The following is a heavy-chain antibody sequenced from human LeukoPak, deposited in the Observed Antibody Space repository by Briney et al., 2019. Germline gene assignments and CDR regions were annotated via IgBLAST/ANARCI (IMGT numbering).Heavy chain of an antibody. CDR3: AILRHANNWVGR. J-gene: IGHJ5*02. CDR2: INPSGGAI. V-gene: IGHV1-46*01. CDR1: GYILTNCY. Sequence: ASVKVSCKASGYILTNCYMHWVRQAPGQGLEWMGMINPSGGAISNAQKFQGRVTMTRDTSSSTGYMELSSLRSEDTAVYYCAILRHANNWVGRWGQGTLVTVSS. D-gene: IGHD2-2*01.